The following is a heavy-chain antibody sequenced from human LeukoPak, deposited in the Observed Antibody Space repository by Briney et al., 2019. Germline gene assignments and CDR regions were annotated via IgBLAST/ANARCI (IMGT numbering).Heavy chain of an antibody. CDR2: IDPRDSYT. J-gene: IGHJ6*02. D-gene: IGHD2-2*01. CDR1: GYRFTSYW. Sequence: GESLRISCKGSGYRFTSYWISWVRQLPGKGLEWMGRIDPRDSYTNYSPSFQGHVTISADKSISTAYLQWSSLKASDTAMYYCARSLVVPAAKSLIYYYYGMDVWGQGTTVTVSS. V-gene: IGHV5-10-1*01. CDR3: ARSLVVPAAKSLIYYYYGMDV.